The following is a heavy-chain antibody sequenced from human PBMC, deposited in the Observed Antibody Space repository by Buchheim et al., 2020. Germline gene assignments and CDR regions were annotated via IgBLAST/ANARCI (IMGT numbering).Heavy chain of an antibody. CDR1: GFTFSTYS. Sequence: QVQLVESGGGVVQPGRSLRLSCAASGFTFSTYSMHWVRQAPGKGLEWVAVISHDGSNKYYADSVKGRFTISRDTSKNTYLQMNSLRAEDTAVYYCARDYCSGGSCYFFDPWGQGTL. CDR2: ISHDGSNK. D-gene: IGHD2-15*01. CDR3: ARDYCSGGSCYFFDP. J-gene: IGHJ5*02. V-gene: IGHV3-30-3*01.